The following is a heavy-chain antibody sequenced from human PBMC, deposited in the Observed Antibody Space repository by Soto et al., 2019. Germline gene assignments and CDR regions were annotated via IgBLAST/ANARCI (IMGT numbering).Heavy chain of an antibody. CDR2: IIPIFGTA. V-gene: IGHV1-69*13. CDR1: GGTFSSYA. CDR3: AIHRVITIFGVVIKPPAPSYYYGMDV. J-gene: IGHJ6*02. D-gene: IGHD3-3*01. Sequence: ASVKVSCKASGGTFSSYAISWVRQAPGQGLEWMGGIIPIFGTANYAQKFQGRVTITADESTSTAYMELSSLRSEDTAVYYCAIHRVITIFGVVIKPPAPSYYYGMDVWGQGTTVTVSS.